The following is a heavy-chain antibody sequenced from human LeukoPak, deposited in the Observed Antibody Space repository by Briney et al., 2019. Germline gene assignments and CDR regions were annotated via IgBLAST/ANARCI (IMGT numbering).Heavy chain of an antibody. D-gene: IGHD3-9*01. CDR1: GFTFSSYS. V-gene: IGHV3-21*04. Sequence: GGSLRLPCAASGFTFSSYSMNWVRQAPGKGLEWVSSISSSSSYIYYADSVKGRFTISRDNSKNTVYLQMNSLRPEDTAVYYCARVEGSYYDILTGRRNWFDPWGQGTLVTVSS. J-gene: IGHJ5*02. CDR2: ISSSSSYI. CDR3: ARVEGSYYDILTGRRNWFDP.